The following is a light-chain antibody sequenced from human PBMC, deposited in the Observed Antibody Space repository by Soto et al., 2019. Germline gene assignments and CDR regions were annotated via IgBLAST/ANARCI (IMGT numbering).Light chain of an antibody. V-gene: IGKV3-20*01. CDR3: QQYGSSGT. CDR2: GES. CDR1: QSVSSSY. J-gene: IGKJ1*01. Sequence: EIVLTQSPGTLSLSPGERYTLSCMTSQSVSSSYLAWYQQKPGQAPRLLIYGESSRATGIPDRFSGSGSGTDFTLTISRLEPEDFAVYYCQQYGSSGTFGQVTKVEIK.